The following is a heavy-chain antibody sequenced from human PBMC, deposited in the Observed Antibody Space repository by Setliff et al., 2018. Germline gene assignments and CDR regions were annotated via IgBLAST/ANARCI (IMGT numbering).Heavy chain of an antibody. Sequence: SETLSLTCTVSGGSISSGHYYWSWIRQPAGKGPEWIGHIYTSWSNKYNPSLKSRVTMSLDTSKNQFSLKLSSVTAADTAVYYCARDRSTVIRGVTSFFYYYMDVWGGGTTVTVSS. CDR3: ARDRSTVIRGVTSFFYYYMDV. CDR2: IYTSWSN. D-gene: IGHD3-10*01. CDR1: GGSISSGHYY. J-gene: IGHJ6*03. V-gene: IGHV4-61*09.